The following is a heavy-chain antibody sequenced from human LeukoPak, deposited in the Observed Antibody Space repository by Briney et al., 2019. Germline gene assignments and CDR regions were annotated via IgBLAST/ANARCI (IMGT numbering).Heavy chain of an antibody. D-gene: IGHD3-10*01. CDR3: ASFGLMRESFDY. V-gene: IGHV4-4*07. Sequence: PSETLSLTCTVSGGSISNYYWSWIRQPAGKGLEWIGRIYTSGSTNYNPSLKSRVAISVDKSRNQFSLKLSSVTAADTAVYYCASFGLMRESFDYWGQGTLVTVSS. CDR2: IYTSGST. CDR1: GGSISNYY. J-gene: IGHJ4*02.